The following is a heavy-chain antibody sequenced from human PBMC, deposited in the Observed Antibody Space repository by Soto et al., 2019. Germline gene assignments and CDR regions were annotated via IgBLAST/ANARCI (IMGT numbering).Heavy chain of an antibody. CDR2: ISGSGNYT. V-gene: IGHV3-21*01. D-gene: IGHD4-4*01. J-gene: IGHJ4*02. CDR3: AREGINNYNEYYFDS. Sequence: SXAASGIPFGNSSMNLVRQAPGKGLEWVSSISGSGNYTHYADFPRGRFTISRDNAKTSLYLQMNSLRAEDTAVYYCAREGINNYNEYYFDSWGQGTVVTVSS. CDR1: GIPFGNSS.